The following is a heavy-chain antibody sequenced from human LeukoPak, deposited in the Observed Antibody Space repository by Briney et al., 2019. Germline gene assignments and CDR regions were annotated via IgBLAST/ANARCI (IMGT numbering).Heavy chain of an antibody. CDR2: INWNGVST. J-gene: IGHJ4*02. CDR1: GFTFDDYA. CDR3: ARDRRQWVDYFDS. D-gene: IGHD6-19*01. Sequence: PGGSLRLSCAASGFTFDDYAMNWVRQAPGKGLERVSGINWNGVSTDYADSVKGRFTISRDNANNSLYLQMNSLRAEDTAFYFCARDRRQWVDYFDSWGRGTLVTVSS. V-gene: IGHV3-20*04.